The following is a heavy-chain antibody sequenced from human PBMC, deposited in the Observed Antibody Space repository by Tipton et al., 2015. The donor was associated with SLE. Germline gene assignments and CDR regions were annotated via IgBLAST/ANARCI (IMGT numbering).Heavy chain of an antibody. CDR1: GGSIRRHY. Sequence: TLSLTCTVSGGSIRRHYWSWIRQPPGKGLEWIGYMYHSGRTKYNPSLKSRATISLDTSKNQVSLKLTSVTAADTAVYYCARGWYSRNWEWWFDPWGQGTLVTVSS. J-gene: IGHJ5*02. V-gene: IGHV4-59*11. CDR2: MYHSGRT. D-gene: IGHD6-13*01. CDR3: ARGWYSRNWEWWFDP.